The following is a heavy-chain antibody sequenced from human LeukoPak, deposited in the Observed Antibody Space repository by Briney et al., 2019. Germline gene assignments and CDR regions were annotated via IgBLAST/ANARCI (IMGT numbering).Heavy chain of an antibody. J-gene: IGHJ3*02. Sequence: GGSLRLSCAGSQFTFSTYTMNWVRQAPGKGLEWVSSISSSSNYISYADSLKGRFTISRDNANNLLYLQMNSLRAEDTAVYYCARDHHRRLYDSQARDTFDIWGQGTMVTVSS. CDR2: ISSSSNYI. CDR3: ARDHHRRLYDSQARDTFDI. D-gene: IGHD3-22*01. CDR1: QFTFSTYT. V-gene: IGHV3-21*01.